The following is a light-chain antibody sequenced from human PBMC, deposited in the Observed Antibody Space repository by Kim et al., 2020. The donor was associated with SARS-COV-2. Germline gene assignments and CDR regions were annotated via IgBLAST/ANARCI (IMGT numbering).Light chain of an antibody. CDR3: SSFAGGGNYV. CDR2: EVS. Sequence: GESVTISCTGTSSDVGGYNHVTWYQQHPGKAPKLMIYEVSKRPSGVPDRFSGSKSGNTASLTVSGLQVEDEADYYCSSFAGGGNYVFGSGTKVTVL. J-gene: IGLJ1*01. CDR1: SSDVGGYNH. V-gene: IGLV2-8*01.